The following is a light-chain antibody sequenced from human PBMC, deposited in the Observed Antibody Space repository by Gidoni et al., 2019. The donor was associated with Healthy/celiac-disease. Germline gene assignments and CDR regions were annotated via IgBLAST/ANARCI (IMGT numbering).Light chain of an antibody. V-gene: IGKV1-8*01. Sequence: AIRITQSPSPLSASTGDRVTITCRASQGISSYLAWYQQKPGKAPKLLIYAASTLQSGVPSRFSGSGSGTDFTLTISCLQSEDFATYYCQQYYSYPLYTFGQXTKLEIK. CDR2: AAS. J-gene: IGKJ2*01. CDR3: QQYYSYPLYT. CDR1: QGISSY.